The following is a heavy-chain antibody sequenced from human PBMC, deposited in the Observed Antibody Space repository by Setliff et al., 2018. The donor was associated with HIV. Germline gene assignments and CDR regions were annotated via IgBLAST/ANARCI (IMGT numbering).Heavy chain of an antibody. CDR3: ARRRSPPSGFYSKYYMDV. J-gene: IGHJ6*03. CDR2: ISYSGST. Sequence: KPSETLSLTCTVSGGSISSFFWSWIRQPPGKGLEWIGHISYSGSTNYNPSLKSRVTISVDTSKNPFSLKLTSVTAADTAVYYCARRRSPPSGFYSKYYMDVWGKGTTVTVSS. D-gene: IGHD3-22*01. CDR1: GGSISSFF. V-gene: IGHV4-59*08.